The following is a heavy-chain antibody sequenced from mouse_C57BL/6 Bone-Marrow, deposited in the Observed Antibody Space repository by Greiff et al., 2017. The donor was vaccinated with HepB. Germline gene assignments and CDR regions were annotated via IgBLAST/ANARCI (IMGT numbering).Heavy chain of an antibody. CDR1: GYTFTSYW. V-gene: IGHV1-50*01. D-gene: IGHD2-5*01. J-gene: IGHJ1*03. CDR3: ARRGGNYSNYDWYFDV. CDR2: IDPSDSYT. Sequence: QVQLQQPGAELVKPGASVKLSCKASGYTFTSYWMQWVKQRPGQGLEWIGEIDPSDSYTNYNQKFKGKATLTVDTSSSTAYMQRSSLTSEDSAVYYCARRGGNYSNYDWYFDVWGTATTVTVSS.